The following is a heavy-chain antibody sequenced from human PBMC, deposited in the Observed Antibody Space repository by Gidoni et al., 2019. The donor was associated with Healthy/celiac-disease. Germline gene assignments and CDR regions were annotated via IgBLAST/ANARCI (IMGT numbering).Heavy chain of an antibody. CDR3: AKDQGQLVPTRGMDV. CDR2: IRYDGSNK. Sequence: QVQLVESGGGVVQPGGSLRLSCAASGFPFSSYGMHWVRQAPGKGLEWVAFIRYDGSNKYYADSVKGRFTISRDNSKNTLYLQMNSLRAEDTAVYYCAKDQGQLVPTRGMDVWGQGTTVTVSS. CDR1: GFPFSSYG. D-gene: IGHD6-6*01. V-gene: IGHV3-30*02. J-gene: IGHJ6*02.